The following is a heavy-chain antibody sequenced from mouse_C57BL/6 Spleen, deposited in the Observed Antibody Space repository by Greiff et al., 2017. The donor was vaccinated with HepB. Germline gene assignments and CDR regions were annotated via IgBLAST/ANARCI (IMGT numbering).Heavy chain of an antibody. CDR2: ISYDGSN. V-gene: IGHV3-6*01. CDR3: AREDDNVVGWNLDV. CDR1: GYSITSGYY. J-gene: IGHJ1*03. D-gene: IGHD2-4*01. Sequence: EVKLQESGPGLVKPSQSLSLTCSVTGYSITSGYYWNWIRQFPGNKLEWMGYISYDGSNNYNPSLKNRISITRDTSKNQFFLKLNSVTTEDTATYYCAREDDNVVGWNLDVGGTGTPVT.